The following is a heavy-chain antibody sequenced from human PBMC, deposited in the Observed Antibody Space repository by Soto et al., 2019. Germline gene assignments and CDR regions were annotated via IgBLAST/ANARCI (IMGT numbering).Heavy chain of an antibody. V-gene: IGHV4-31*03. CDR2: IYYSGST. CDR1: GGSISSGGYY. J-gene: IGHJ4*02. CDR3: ARGSGSAYTCSGGSCYRSGYYYFDY. D-gene: IGHD2-15*01. Sequence: SETLSLTCTVSGGSISSGGYYWSWIRQHPGKGLEWIGYIYYSGSTYYNPSLKSRVTISVDTSKNQFSLKLSSVTAADTAVYYCARGSGSAYTCSGGSCYRSGYYYFDYWGQGTRVAFAS.